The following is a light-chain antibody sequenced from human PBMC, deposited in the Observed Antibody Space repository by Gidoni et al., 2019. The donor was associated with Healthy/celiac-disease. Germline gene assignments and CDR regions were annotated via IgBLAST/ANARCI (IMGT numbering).Light chain of an antibody. CDR1: QSISSY. Sequence: DIQMTQSPSALSASVGDRFTITCRASQSISSYLNWYQQKPGKAPKLLIYAASSLQSGVPARFSGSGSVTDFTLTISSLQPEDFATYYCQQSYSTPLTFGGXTKVEIK. V-gene: IGKV1-39*01. CDR3: QQSYSTPLT. CDR2: AAS. J-gene: IGKJ4*01.